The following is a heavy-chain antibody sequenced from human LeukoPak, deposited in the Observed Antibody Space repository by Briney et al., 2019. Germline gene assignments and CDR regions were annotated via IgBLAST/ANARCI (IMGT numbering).Heavy chain of an antibody. CDR3: ARQFRYSGYDYEGGFDY. V-gene: IGHV4-39*01. Sequence: PSETLSLTCTVSGGSIRNSGYHWGWIRQPPGKGLEWIGSIYYSGSTYYNPSLKSRVTISVDTSKNQFSLKLSSVTAADTAVYYCARQFRYSGYDYEGGFDYWGQGTLVTVSS. J-gene: IGHJ4*02. D-gene: IGHD5-12*01. CDR1: GGSIRNSGYH. CDR2: IYYSGST.